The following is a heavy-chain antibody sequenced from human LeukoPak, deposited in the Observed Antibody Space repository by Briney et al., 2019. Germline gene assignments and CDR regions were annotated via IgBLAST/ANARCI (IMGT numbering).Heavy chain of an antibody. CDR1: GGSFSGYY. Sequence: SETLSLTCAVYGGSFSGYYWSWIRQPPGKGLEWIGEINHSGSTNYNPSLKSRVTISVDTSKNQFSLKLSSVTAADTAVYYCARVIAAVWYHFDYWGQGTLVTVSS. CDR2: INHSGST. CDR3: ARVIAAVWYHFDY. D-gene: IGHD6-13*01. J-gene: IGHJ4*02. V-gene: IGHV4-34*01.